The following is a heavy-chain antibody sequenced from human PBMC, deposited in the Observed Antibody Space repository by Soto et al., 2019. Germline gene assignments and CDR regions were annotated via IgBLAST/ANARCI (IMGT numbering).Heavy chain of an antibody. CDR1: GYTFTSYA. V-gene: IGHV1-3*01. D-gene: IGHD2-21*01. CDR2: INAGNGNT. J-gene: IGHJ2*01. Sequence: QVQLVQCGAEVKKPGASVKVSCKASGYTFTSYAMHWVRQAPGQRLEWMGWINAGNGNTKYSQKFQGRVTITRDTSASTAYMELSSLSSEDTAVYYCARVPGYSIGDLWGRGTLVTVSS. CDR3: ARVPGYSIGDL.